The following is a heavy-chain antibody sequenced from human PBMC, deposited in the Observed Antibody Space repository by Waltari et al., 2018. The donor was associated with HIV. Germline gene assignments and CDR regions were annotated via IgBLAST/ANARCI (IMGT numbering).Heavy chain of an antibody. Sequence: QLQLQESGPGLVKPSETLSLTCTVSGGSISSTNYYWGWIRQPPGKGLEWIGNIYYSGSTHYNPSLKSRVTISVDTSKNQFSLKLSSVTAADTAVYYCARTVGTSISGVITYNWFDSWGQGTLVTVSS. J-gene: IGHJ5*01. CDR1: GGSISSTNYY. CDR2: IYYSGST. V-gene: IGHV4-39*07. D-gene: IGHD3-3*01. CDR3: ARTVGTSISGVITYNWFDS.